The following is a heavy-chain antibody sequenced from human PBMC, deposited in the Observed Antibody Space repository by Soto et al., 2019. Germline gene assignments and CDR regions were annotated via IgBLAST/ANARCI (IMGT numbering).Heavy chain of an antibody. CDR1: GYRFIASW. Sequence: GESLKISCQASGYRFIASWIGWVRQRPGKGLEWMGIIYPADSEARYSPSFQGQVTISADKSITTAYLHWSSLKASDTALYYGVSQSRGLTRDFDSWGEVTLVTLAS. V-gene: IGHV5-51*01. CDR3: VSQSRGLTRDFDS. D-gene: IGHD2-21*02. J-gene: IGHJ4*02. CDR2: IYPADSEA.